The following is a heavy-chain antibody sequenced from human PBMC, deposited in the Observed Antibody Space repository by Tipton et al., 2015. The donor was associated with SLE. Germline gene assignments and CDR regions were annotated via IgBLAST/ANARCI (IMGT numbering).Heavy chain of an antibody. CDR3: ARDRGNTVVYY. CDR1: GYSISSGYY. CDR2: IYHSGST. V-gene: IGHV4-38-2*02. D-gene: IGHD4-23*01. J-gene: IGHJ4*02. Sequence: TLSLTCAVSGYSISSGYYWGWIRQPPGQGLEWIGSIYHSGSTYYNPSLKSRVTISVDTSKNQFSLSLSSVTASDTAVYYCARDRGNTVVYYWGQGTLVTVSS.